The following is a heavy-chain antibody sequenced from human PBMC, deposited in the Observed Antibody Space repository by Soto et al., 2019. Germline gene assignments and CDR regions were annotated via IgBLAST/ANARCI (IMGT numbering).Heavy chain of an antibody. CDR1: GYTFTSYA. Sequence: GASVKVSCKASGYTFTSYAMHWVRQAPGQRLEWMGWINAGNGNTKYSQNFQDRLTIIRDTSANTAYMELSSLRSEDTAVYYCARDGEGEAAAAMVYWGQGTLVTVSS. CDR2: INAGNGNT. CDR3: ARDGEGEAAAAMVY. V-gene: IGHV1-3*01. D-gene: IGHD6-13*01. J-gene: IGHJ4*02.